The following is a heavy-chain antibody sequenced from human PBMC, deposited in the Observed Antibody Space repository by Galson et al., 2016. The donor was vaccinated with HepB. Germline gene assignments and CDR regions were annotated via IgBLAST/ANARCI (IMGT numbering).Heavy chain of an antibody. J-gene: IGHJ4*02. CDR3: VKDVVDGDYVEF. Sequence: SLRLSCAASGFTFSSCAMTWVRQAPGKGLEWVSDISGSGGGTQYADSVKGRFTISRDNSKNTLYLQMNSLRAEDTAVYYCVKDVVDGDYVEFWGQGTLVTVSS. D-gene: IGHD4-17*01. CDR2: ISGSGGGT. CDR1: GFTFSSCA. V-gene: IGHV3-23*01.